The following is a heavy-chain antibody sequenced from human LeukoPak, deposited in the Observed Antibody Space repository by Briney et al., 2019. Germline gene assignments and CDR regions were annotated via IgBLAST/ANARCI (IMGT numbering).Heavy chain of an antibody. CDR3: ARDYRTQYYYYGMDV. CDR2: INHSGST. CDR1: GGSFSGYH. J-gene: IGHJ6*02. Sequence: SETLSLTCAVYGGSFSGYHWSWIRQPPGKGLEWIGEINHSGSTNYNPSLKSRVTISVDTSKNQFSLKLSSVTAADTAVYYCARDYRTQYYYYGMDVWGQGTTVTVSS. V-gene: IGHV4-34*01. D-gene: IGHD3-10*01.